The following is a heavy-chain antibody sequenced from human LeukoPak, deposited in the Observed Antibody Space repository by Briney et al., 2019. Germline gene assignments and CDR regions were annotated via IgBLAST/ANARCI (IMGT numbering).Heavy chain of an antibody. J-gene: IGHJ4*02. CDR1: DGSINSYY. D-gene: IGHD1-26*01. CDR3: ARAAYSGSYHSDY. V-gene: IGHV4-59*01. CDR2: IYYNGNT. Sequence: MASETLSLTCSVSDGSINSYYWNWIRRPPGKGLEWLGYIYYNGNTNYNPSLKSRVTISVDTSKNQFSLKLSFVTAADTAVYYCARAAYSGSYHSDYWGQGTLVTVSS.